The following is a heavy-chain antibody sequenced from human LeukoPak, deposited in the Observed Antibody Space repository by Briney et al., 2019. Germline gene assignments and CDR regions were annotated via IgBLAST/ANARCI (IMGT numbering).Heavy chain of an antibody. CDR3: TKGSYYDNSGRAYFDY. J-gene: IGHJ4*02. Sequence: GGSLRLSCTASGFTFSSDAMSWVRQAPGKGLEWVSVISASGATTDYADSVKGRFTISRDNSKNTLYLQMNSLRAEDTAVYYCTKGSYYDNSGRAYFDYWGQGTLVTVSS. V-gene: IGHV3-23*01. CDR2: ISASGATT. CDR1: GFTFSSDA. D-gene: IGHD3-22*01.